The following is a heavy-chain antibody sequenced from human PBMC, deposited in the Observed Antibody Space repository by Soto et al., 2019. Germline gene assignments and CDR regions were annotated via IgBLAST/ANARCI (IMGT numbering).Heavy chain of an antibody. Sequence: QVQVVESGGGVVQPGGSLRLSCTASGFTLSQFGMHWVRQIPGKGLEWVALISYDGSKEFYAASVQGRFTISRDISKNTLFLQMNSLGVDDRGKYYCAGKLGDSINWGNLFYNYDLDVWGKGPTVTVSS. J-gene: IGHJ6*04. V-gene: IGHV3-33*01. CDR3: AGKLGDSINWGNLFYNYDLDV. D-gene: IGHD3-16*01. CDR1: GFTLSQFG. CDR2: ISYDGSKE.